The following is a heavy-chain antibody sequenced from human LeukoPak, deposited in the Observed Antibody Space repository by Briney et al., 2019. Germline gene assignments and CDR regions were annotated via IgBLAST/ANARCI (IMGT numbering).Heavy chain of an antibody. Sequence: PGGSLRLSCAASGFTFSSYGMHWVRQAPGKGLEWVAVIGYDGSNKYYADSVKGRFTISRDNSKNTLYLQMNSLRAEDTAVYYCAKDQTYYYDSSEGSYFQHWGQGTLVTVSS. J-gene: IGHJ1*01. D-gene: IGHD3-22*01. V-gene: IGHV3-33*06. CDR1: GFTFSSYG. CDR3: AKDQTYYYDSSEGSYFQH. CDR2: IGYDGSNK.